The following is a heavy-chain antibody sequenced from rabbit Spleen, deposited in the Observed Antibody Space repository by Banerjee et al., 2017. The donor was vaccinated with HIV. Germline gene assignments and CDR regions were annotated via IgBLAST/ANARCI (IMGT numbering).Heavy chain of an antibody. Sequence: QSLEESGGDLVKPVGSLTLTCTASGFSFSSSYYMCWVRQAPGKGLECIACIYADSSGSTYYASWAKGRFTISKTSSTTVTLEMTSLTAADTATYFCARGSAAMTMVITGYYLGLWGPGTLVTVS. J-gene: IGHJ4*01. CDR2: IYADSSGST. CDR1: GFSFSSSYY. CDR3: ARGSAAMTMVITGYYLGL. V-gene: IGHV1S40*01. D-gene: IGHD2-1*01.